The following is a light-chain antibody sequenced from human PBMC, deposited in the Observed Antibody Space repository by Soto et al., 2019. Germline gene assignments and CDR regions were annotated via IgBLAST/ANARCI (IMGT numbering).Light chain of an antibody. J-gene: IGLJ3*02. CDR3: PAWDDSLNCV. Sequence: QSVLTQPPSASGTPGQRVTISCSGSSSNIGSNTVNWYQQLPGTAPKLLIYSNNQRPSGVPDRFSGSKSGTSAPLAIRGLQCEAEADYICPAWDDSLNCVFGGGTKLTVL. V-gene: IGLV1-44*01. CDR2: SNN. CDR1: SSNIGSNT.